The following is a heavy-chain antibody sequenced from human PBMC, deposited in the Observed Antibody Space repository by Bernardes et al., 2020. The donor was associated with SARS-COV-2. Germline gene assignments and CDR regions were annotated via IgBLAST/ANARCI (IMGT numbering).Heavy chain of an antibody. CDR3: ARVSGSSWYFDL. J-gene: IGHJ2*01. V-gene: IGHV3-7*01. CDR2: IKQDGSEK. D-gene: IGHD6-13*01. CDR1: GYTFSSSW. Sequence: SCKASGYTFSSSWMSWVRQAPGKGLEWVANIKQDGSEKYYVDSVKGRFTISRDNAKNSLYLQMKSLRAEDTAVYYCARVSGSSWYFDLWGRGTLVTVSS.